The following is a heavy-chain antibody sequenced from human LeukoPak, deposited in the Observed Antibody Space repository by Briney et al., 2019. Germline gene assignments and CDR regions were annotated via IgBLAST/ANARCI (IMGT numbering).Heavy chain of an antibody. J-gene: IGHJ6*03. V-gene: IGHV1-8*03. CDR1: GYTFTSYD. CDR2: MNPNSGNT. CDR3: ARGGWGSRYYYYYMDV. Sequence: ASVKVSCKASGYTFTSYDIIWVRQATGQGLEWMGWMNPNSGNTGYAQKFQGRVTITRNTSISTAYMELSSLRSEDTAVYYCARGGWGSRYYYYYMDVWGKGTTVTVSS. D-gene: IGHD7-27*01.